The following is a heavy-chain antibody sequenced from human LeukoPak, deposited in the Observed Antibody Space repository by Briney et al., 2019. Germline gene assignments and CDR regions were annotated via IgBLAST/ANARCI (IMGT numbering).Heavy chain of an antibody. D-gene: IGHD3-3*01. CDR2: IYHSGST. V-gene: IGHV4-4*02. CDR1: GGSISSSNW. Sequence: PSETLSLTCAVSGGSISSSNWWSWVRQPPGKGLEWIGEIYHSGSTNYNPSLKSRVTISVDKSKNQFSLKLSSVTAADTAVYYCASTRRNYYDFWSGYSFDYWGQGTLVTVSS. J-gene: IGHJ4*02. CDR3: ASTRRNYYDFWSGYSFDY.